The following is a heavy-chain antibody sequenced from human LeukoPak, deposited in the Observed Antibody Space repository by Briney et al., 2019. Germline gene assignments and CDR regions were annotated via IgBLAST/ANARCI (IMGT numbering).Heavy chain of an antibody. V-gene: IGHV4-38-2*02. Sequence: PSETLSLTCTVSGYSISSGFYWGWIRQPPGKGLEWIGNVYHGGSSYYNPSLKSRVTISVDTSKNQFSLKLSSVTAADTAVYYCARFDGTFTMVRGVIIKLIDYWGQGTLVTVSS. J-gene: IGHJ4*02. CDR1: GYSISSGFY. CDR2: VYHGGSS. D-gene: IGHD3-10*01. CDR3: ARFDGTFTMVRGVIIKLIDY.